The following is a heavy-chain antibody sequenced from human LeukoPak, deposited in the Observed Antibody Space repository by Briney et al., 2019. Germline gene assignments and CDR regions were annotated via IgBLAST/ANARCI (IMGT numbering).Heavy chain of an antibody. V-gene: IGHV1-8*01. D-gene: IGHD3-9*01. CDR3: ARGRSGRYFDWLSALSYYYGMDV. CDR1: GYTFTSYD. Sequence: ASVKVSCKASGYTFTSYDINWVRQATGQGLEWMGWMNPNSGNTGYAQKFQGRVTMTRNTFISTAYMELSSLRSEDTAVYYCARGRSGRYFDWLSALSYYYGMDVWGQGTTVTVSS. CDR2: MNPNSGNT. J-gene: IGHJ6*02.